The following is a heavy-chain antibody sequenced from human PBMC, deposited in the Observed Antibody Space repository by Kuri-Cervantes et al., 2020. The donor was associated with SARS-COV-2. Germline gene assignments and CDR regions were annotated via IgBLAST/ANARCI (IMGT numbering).Heavy chain of an antibody. CDR3: ARDLRLGKSLDY. Sequence: GGSLRLSCAASGFTFSSYAMHWVRQAPGKGLEWVAVISYDGSNKYYADSVKGRFTISRDNAKNSLFLQMNSLRADDTAVYYCARDLRLGKSLDYWGQGTLVTVSS. CDR1: GFTFSSYA. D-gene: IGHD7-27*01. CDR2: ISYDGSNK. V-gene: IGHV3-30-3*01. J-gene: IGHJ4*02.